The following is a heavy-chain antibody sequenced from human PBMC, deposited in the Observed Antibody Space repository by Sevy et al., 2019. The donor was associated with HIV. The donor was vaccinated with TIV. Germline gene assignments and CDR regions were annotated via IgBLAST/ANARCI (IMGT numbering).Heavy chain of an antibody. CDR1: GFTFGDYT. Sequence: GGSLRLSCAASGFTFGDYTMHWVRQPPGKGLEWVSGISWNGGTVAYADSIKGRFTISRDDAKNSLFLQMNSLRVEDTAFYYCARGTTWPGIDDSWGKGTLVTVSS. D-gene: IGHD3-16*01. V-gene: IGHV3-9*01. CDR3: ARGTTWPGIDDS. J-gene: IGHJ4*02. CDR2: ISWNGGTV.